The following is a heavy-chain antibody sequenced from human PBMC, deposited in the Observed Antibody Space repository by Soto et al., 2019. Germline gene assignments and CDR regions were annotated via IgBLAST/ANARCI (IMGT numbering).Heavy chain of an antibody. CDR2: IYYSGST. V-gene: IGHV4-59*02. J-gene: IGHJ5*02. CDR3: ARDGGSGSYFFWFDP. CDR1: GGSVSSYY. Sequence: PSETLSLTCTVSGGSVSSYYWSWIRQPPGKGLEWIGYIYYSGSTNYNPSLKSRVTISVDRSKNQFSLKLSSVTAADTAVYYCARDGGSGSYFFWFDPWGQGTLVTVSS. D-gene: IGHD3-10*01.